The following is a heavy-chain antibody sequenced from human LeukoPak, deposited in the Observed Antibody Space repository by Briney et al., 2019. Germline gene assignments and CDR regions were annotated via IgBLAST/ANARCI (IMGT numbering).Heavy chain of an antibody. Sequence: PGGSLRLSCAASGFTFSSYGMHWVRQAPGKGLEWVAVIWYGGSNKYYADSVKGRFTISRDNSKNTLYLQMNSLRAEDTAVYYCAKDVPAAYFDYWGQGTLVTVSS. CDR1: GFTFSSYG. V-gene: IGHV3-30*02. D-gene: IGHD2-2*01. CDR3: AKDVPAAYFDY. CDR2: IWYGGSNK. J-gene: IGHJ4*02.